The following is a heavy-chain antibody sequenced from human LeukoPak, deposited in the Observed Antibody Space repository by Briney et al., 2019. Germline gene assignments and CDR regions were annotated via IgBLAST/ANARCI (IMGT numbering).Heavy chain of an antibody. CDR3: ARIGYYYDSSGYPFDY. Sequence: GGSLRLSCAASGFTFSDYYMSWIRQAPGKGLEWVSYISSSGSTIYYADSVKGRFTISRDNAKNSLYLQMNSLRAEDTAVYYCARIGYYYDSSGYPFDYWGQGTLVTVSS. CDR2: ISSSGSTI. D-gene: IGHD3-22*01. V-gene: IGHV3-11*01. J-gene: IGHJ4*02. CDR1: GFTFSDYY.